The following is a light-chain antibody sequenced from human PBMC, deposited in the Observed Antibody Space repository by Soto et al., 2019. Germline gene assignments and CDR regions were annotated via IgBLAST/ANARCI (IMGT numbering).Light chain of an antibody. J-gene: IGLJ3*02. CDR2: EAT. Sequence: QAVVAQPASVSGSPGQSITISCTGASTDVGSYNLVFWYQQHPNLAPKLMIYEATKRPSGVSHRFSASKSGNTASLTISGLLAEDEAHYYCCSYAGSSWVFGEGTKLTVL. V-gene: IGLV2-23*01. CDR3: CSYAGSSWV. CDR1: STDVGSYNL.